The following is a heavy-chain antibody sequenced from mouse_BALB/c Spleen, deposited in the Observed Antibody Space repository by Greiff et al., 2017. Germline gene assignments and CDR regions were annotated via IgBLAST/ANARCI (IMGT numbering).Heavy chain of an antibody. CDR1: GYSITSGYY. V-gene: IGHV3-6*02. CDR2: ISYDGSN. Sequence: DVQLQESGPGLVKPSQSLSLTCSVTGYSITSGYYWNWIRQFPGNKLEWMGYISYDGSNNYNPSLKNRISITRDTSKNQFFLKLNSVTTEDTATYYCARDHYDGYYGGFAYWGQGTLVTVSA. CDR3: ARDHYDGYYGGFAY. D-gene: IGHD2-3*01. J-gene: IGHJ3*01.